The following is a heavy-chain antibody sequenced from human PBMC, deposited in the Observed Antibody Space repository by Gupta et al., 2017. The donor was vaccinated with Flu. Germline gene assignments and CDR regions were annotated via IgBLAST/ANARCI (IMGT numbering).Heavy chain of an antibody. CDR3: ARLLDTVMVIPSPYYYYGMDV. D-gene: IGHD5-18*01. J-gene: IGHJ6*02. Sequence: QVRLVQSGAEVKKPGSSVKVSCKTSGGTFSNYAFSWVRQAPGQGLEWMGGIIPVFGTTNDAPKFQGRVSITADESTRTAYMELSGLRSEDTAVYYCARLLDTVMVIPSPYYYYGMDVWGQGTTVTVSS. CDR2: IIPVFGTT. CDR1: GGTFSNYA. V-gene: IGHV1-69*01.